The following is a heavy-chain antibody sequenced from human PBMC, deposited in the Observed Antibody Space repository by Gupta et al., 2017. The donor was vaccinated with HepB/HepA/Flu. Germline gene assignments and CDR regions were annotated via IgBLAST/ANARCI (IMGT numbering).Heavy chain of an antibody. CDR3: AKDETAQLDY. V-gene: IGHV1-69*06. CDR1: GDDFNNYV. CDR2: IIPIFGRT. Sequence: QLQLVQSGAEVRKPGSSVKVSCTASGDDFNNYVISWVRQAPGQGLEWMGGIIPIFGRTHYAQKFQDRVTIIADKSTSTVYMELRSLTFEDTALYYWAKDETAQLDYWGQGTLVTVSS. J-gene: IGHJ4*02.